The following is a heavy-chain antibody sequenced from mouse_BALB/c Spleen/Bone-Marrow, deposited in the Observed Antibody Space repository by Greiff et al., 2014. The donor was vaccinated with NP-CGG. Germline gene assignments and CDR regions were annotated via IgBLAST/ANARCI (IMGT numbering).Heavy chain of an antibody. CDR3: ASYYYGRAWFAY. CDR1: GFNIKDTY. D-gene: IGHD1-1*01. CDR2: IDPANGNT. J-gene: IGHJ3*01. V-gene: IGHV14-3*02. Sequence: LVESGAELVKPGASVKLSCTASGFNIKDTYMHWVKQRPEQGLEWIGRIDPANGNTKYDPMFQGKATITADTSSNTAYLQLSSLTSEDTAVYYCASYYYGRAWFAYWGQGTLVTVSA.